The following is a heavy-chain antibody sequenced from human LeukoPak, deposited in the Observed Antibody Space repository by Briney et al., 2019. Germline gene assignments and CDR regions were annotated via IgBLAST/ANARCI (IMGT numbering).Heavy chain of an antibody. V-gene: IGHV5-51*01. Sequence: GESLKISCKGSGYSFTSYWIGWVRQMPGKGLEWMGIIYPGDSDTRYSPSFQGQVTISADKSISTAYLQWSSLKASDTAMYYCARHRAIAAAGSNYYYMDVWVKGTTVTVSS. J-gene: IGHJ6*03. D-gene: IGHD6-13*01. CDR3: ARHRAIAAAGSNYYYMDV. CDR2: IYPGDSDT. CDR1: GYSFTSYW.